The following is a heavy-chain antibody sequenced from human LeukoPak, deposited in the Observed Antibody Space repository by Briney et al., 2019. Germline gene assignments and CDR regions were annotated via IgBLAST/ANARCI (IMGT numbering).Heavy chain of an antibody. J-gene: IGHJ5*02. V-gene: IGHV4-34*01. D-gene: IGHD6-13*01. CDR3: ARVRRSSSWYDWFDP. CDR1: GGSFSGYY. Sequence: SETLSLTCAVYGGSFSGYYWSWIRQPPGKGLEWIGEINHSGSTKYNPSLKSRVTISVDTSKNQFSLKLSSVTAADTAVYYCARVRRSSSWYDWFDPWGQGTLVTVPS. CDR2: INHSGST.